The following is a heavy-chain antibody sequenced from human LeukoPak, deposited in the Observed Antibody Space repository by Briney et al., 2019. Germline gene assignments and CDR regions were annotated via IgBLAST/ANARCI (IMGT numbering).Heavy chain of an antibody. CDR1: GFTFSSYE. J-gene: IGHJ1*01. V-gene: IGHV3-48*03. Sequence: PGGSLRLSCAASGFTFSSYEMNWVRQAPGKGLEWVSYISSSGSTIYYADSVKGRFTISRDNAKNSLHLQMNSLRAEDTAVYCCARDFSPPSGWTEYFQHWGQGTLVTVSS. CDR3: ARDFSPPSGWTEYFQH. D-gene: IGHD6-19*01. CDR2: ISSSGSTI.